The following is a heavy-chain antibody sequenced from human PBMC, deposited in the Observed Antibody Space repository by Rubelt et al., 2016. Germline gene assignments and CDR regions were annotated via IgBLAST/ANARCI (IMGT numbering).Heavy chain of an antibody. CDR3: ARDEQPDSGSYS. D-gene: IGHD1-26*01. V-gene: IGHV3-53*01. J-gene: IGHJ4*02. Sequence: GKGLEWVSVIYSGGSTYYADSVKGRFTISRDNSKNTLYLQMNSLRAEDTAVYYCARDEQPDSGSYSWGQGTLVTVSS. CDR2: IYSGGST.